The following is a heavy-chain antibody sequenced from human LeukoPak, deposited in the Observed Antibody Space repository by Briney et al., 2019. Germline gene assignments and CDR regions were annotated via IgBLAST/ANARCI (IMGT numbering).Heavy chain of an antibody. V-gene: IGHV5-51*01. CDR1: GYSFTSYW. CDR2: IYPGDSDT. J-gene: IGHJ4*02. CDR3: ARLHYYGSGSRSPYYFDY. D-gene: IGHD3-10*01. Sequence: GESLKISCKGSGYSFTSYWIGWVRQMPGKGLEWMGIIYPGDSDTRYSLSFQGQVTISADKSISTAYLQWSSLKASDTAMYYCARLHYYGSGSRSPYYFDYWGQGTLVTVSS.